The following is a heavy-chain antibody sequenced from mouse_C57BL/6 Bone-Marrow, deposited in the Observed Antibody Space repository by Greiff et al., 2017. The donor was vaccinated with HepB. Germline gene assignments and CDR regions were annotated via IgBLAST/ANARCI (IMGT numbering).Heavy chain of an antibody. CDR1: GFNIKDDY. CDR3: TTWDPWFAY. V-gene: IGHV14-4*01. CDR2: IDPENGDT. D-gene: IGHD4-1*01. J-gene: IGHJ3*01. Sequence: VQLQQSGAELVRPGASVKLSCTASGFNIKDDYMHWVKQRPEQGLEWIGWIDPENGDTEYASKFQGKATITAGTSSNTAYLQLSSLTSEDTAVYYWTTWDPWFAYWGQGTLVTVSA.